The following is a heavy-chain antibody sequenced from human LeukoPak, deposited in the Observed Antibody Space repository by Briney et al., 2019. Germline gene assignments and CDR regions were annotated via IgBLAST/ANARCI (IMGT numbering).Heavy chain of an antibody. D-gene: IGHD2-15*01. V-gene: IGHV1-69*04. CDR3: ARDHCSRGSCLGGH. CDR2: VIPSLDVS. J-gene: IGHJ4*02. CDR1: GDTFITYT. Sequence: SVKVSRKASGDTFITYTFSWVRQAPGQGLEWMGRVIPSLDVSNYAEKFQGRVTINADKSSSTTYMELTSLRSEDTAMYYCARDHCSRGSCLGGHWGQRTLVTVSS.